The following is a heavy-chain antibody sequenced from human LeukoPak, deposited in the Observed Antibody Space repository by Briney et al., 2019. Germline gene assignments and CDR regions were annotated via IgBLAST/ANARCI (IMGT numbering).Heavy chain of an antibody. D-gene: IGHD5-24*01. CDR2: IIPIFGTA. CDR1: GGTFSSYA. Sequence: GSSVKVSCKASGGTFSSYAISWVRQAPGQGLEWMGGIIPIFGTANYAQKFQGRVTITTDESTSTAYMELSSLRSEDTAVYYCARGLGRDGYNRGGWFDPWGQGTLVTVSS. CDR3: ARGLGRDGYNRGGWFDP. V-gene: IGHV1-69*05. J-gene: IGHJ5*02.